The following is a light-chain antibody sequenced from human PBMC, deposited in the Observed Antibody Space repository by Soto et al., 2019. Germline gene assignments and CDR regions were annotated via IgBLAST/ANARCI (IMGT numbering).Light chain of an antibody. CDR3: QESHTFLWGT. CDR2: GTS. J-gene: IGKJ1*01. V-gene: IGKV1-39*01. CDR1: QTISNS. Sequence: DIQMTQSPSSLSASVGDRVTITCRATQTISNSLNWYQQRPGKAPNLLIYGTSTLQGGVPSRFSGSGSGTDFTLTISSLQPEDSATYFCQESHTFLWGTFDQGTKV.